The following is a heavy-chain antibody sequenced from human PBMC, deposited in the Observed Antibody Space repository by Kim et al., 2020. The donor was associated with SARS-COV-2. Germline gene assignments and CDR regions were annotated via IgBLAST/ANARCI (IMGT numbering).Heavy chain of an antibody. CDR1: GYTFTSYG. V-gene: IGHV1-18*01. D-gene: IGHD6-19*01. J-gene: IGHJ4*02. CDR3: ARDFGLGSGGGSYYFDY. Sequence: ASVKVSCKASGYTFTSYGISWVRQAPGQGLEWMGWISAYNGNTNYAQKLQGRVTMTTDTSTSTAYMELRSLRSDDTAVYYCARDFGLGSGGGSYYFDYWGQGTLVTVSS. CDR2: ISAYNGNT.